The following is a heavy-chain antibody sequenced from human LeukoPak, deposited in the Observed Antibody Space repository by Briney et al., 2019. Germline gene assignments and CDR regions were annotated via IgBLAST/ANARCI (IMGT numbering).Heavy chain of an antibody. Sequence: PGGSLRLSCAASTFTFSSDSMNWVRQAPGKGLEWVANIKQDGSEKNYVDSVKGRFTISRDNAKSSLFLQMNDLRAEDTAVYYCAKGGRGNGEVYWGQGTLVTVSS. V-gene: IGHV3-7*01. CDR1: TFTFSSDS. D-gene: IGHD2-8*01. CDR3: AKGGRGNGEVY. J-gene: IGHJ4*02. CDR2: IKQDGSEK.